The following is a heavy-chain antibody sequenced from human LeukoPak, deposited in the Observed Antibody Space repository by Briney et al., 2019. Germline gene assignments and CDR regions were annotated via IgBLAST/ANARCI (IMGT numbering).Heavy chain of an antibody. V-gene: IGHV4-34*01. D-gene: IGHD1-26*01. CDR1: GGSFSDYS. J-gene: IGHJ6*03. Sequence: SETLSLTCAVYGGSFSDYSWSWIRQPPGKGLEWIGEINHGGSTNYNPSLKSRVTISIDTSKNQFSLKLTSATAADTAVYYCARDHSSASYTYYYYYMDVWGKGTTVTVSS. CDR3: ARDHSSASYTYYYYYMDV. CDR2: INHGGST.